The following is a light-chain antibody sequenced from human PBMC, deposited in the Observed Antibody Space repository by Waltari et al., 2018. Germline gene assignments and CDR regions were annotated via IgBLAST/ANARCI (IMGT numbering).Light chain of an antibody. CDR2: KAS. J-gene: IGKJ4*01. CDR1: QSISSW. Sequence: DIQMTQSPSTLSASVGDRVTITCRASQSISSWLAWYQQKPGKAPKPLIYKASSLESGVPSRFSGSGSGTEFTLTISSLQPDDFATYYCQQYNSYSGLTFGGGTKVEIK. CDR3: QQYNSYSGLT. V-gene: IGKV1-5*03.